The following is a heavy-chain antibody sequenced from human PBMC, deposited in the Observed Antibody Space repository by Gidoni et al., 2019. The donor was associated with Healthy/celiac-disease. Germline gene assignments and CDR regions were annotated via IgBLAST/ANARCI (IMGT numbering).Heavy chain of an antibody. J-gene: IGHJ4*02. CDR3: AREGPASGQPLDY. CDR2: IWYVGSNK. V-gene: IGHV3-33*08. CDR1: GFPLSSYG. Sequence: QVQLVESGGGVVQPGRSLRLSCAASGFPLSSYGMHRVRQAPGKGLEWVAVIWYVGSNKYYADSVKGRFTISRDNSKNTLYLQMNSLRAEDTAVYYCAREGPASGQPLDYWGQGTLVTVSS. D-gene: IGHD3-10*01.